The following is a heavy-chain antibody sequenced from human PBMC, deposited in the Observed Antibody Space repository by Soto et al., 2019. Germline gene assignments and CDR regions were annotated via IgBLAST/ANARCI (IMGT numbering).Heavy chain of an antibody. CDR2: ISSSNTYI. Sequence: EVQLVESGGGMVKPGGSLRLSCAASGFSFSIHSMTWVRQAPGKGLEWVSSISSSNTYIYYAESVKGRFTISRDNAKNSLYLQMNSLRAEDTAVYYCAKVSPSSTTQPPGHWVQGTLATVSS. CDR1: GFSFSIHS. V-gene: IGHV3-21*01. D-gene: IGHD2-2*01. J-gene: IGHJ4*02. CDR3: AKVSPSSTTQPPGH.